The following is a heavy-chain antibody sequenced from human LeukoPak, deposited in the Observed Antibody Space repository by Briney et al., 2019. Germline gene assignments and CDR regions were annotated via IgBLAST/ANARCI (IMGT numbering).Heavy chain of an antibody. D-gene: IGHD3-10*01. CDR3: ARDYYGSGSYSPYFQH. Sequence: SETLSLTCAVYGGSFSGYYWSWIRQPPGKGLEWIGEINHSGSTNYNPSLKSRVTKSVDTSKNQFSLKLSSVTAADTAVYYCARDYYGSGSYSPYFQHWGQGTLVTVSS. CDR2: INHSGST. V-gene: IGHV4-34*01. J-gene: IGHJ1*01. CDR1: GGSFSGYY.